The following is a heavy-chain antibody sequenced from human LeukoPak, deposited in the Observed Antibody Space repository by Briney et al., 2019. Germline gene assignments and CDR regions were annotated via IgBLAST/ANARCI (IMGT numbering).Heavy chain of an antibody. CDR1: GFTFSSYS. CDR3: ARNYYGSGSYYVFDY. Sequence: GGSLRLSCAASGFTFSSYSMNWVRQAPGKGLEWVSSISSSSSYIYYADSVKGRFTISRDNAKNSLYLQMNSLRAEDTAVYYCARNYYGSGSYYVFDYWGQGTLVTVSS. D-gene: IGHD3-10*01. CDR2: ISSSSSYI. J-gene: IGHJ4*02. V-gene: IGHV3-21*01.